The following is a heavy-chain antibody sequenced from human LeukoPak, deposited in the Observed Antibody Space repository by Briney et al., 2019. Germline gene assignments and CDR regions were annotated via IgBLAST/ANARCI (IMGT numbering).Heavy chain of an antibody. CDR2: ISGSGGST. J-gene: IGHJ5*02. CDR1: GFTFSSYA. CDR3: SKDLGDFSSSGRRGGFDP. V-gene: IGHV3-23*01. Sequence: GGSLRLSCAASGFTFSSYAMSWVRQAPGKGLEWVSAISGSGGSTYYADSVKGRFTISRDNSKNTLYLQMNSLRAEDTAVYYCSKDLGDFSSSGRRGGFDPWGQGTLVTVSS. D-gene: IGHD1-26*01.